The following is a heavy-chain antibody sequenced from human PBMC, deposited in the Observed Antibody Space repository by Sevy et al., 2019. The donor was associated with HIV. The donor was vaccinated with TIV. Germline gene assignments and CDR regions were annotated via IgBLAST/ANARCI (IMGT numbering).Heavy chain of an antibody. CDR1: GFTVSSNY. CDR2: IYSGGST. V-gene: IGHV3-53*01. CDR3: ARDPLGDGMDV. Sequence: GGSLRLSCAASGFTVSSNYMSWVRQAPGKGLEWVSVIYSGGSTYYADSVKDRFTISRDNSKNTLYLQMNSLRAEDTAVYYCARDPLGDGMDVWGQGTTVTVSS. D-gene: IGHD3-10*01. J-gene: IGHJ6*02.